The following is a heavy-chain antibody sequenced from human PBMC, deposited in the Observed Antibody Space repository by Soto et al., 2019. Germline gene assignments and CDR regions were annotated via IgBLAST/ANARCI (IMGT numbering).Heavy chain of an antibody. D-gene: IGHD6-19*01. CDR2: IKSKTDGGTT. CDR1: GFTFSNAW. Sequence: EVQLVESGGGLVKPGGSLRLSCAASGFTFSNAWMSWVRQAPGKGLEWVGRIKSKTDGGTTDYAAPVKGRFTISRDESKNTLYLQMNSLKTEDTAVYYCTTPRGYSSGWGGLNWFDPWGQGTLVTVSS. V-gene: IGHV3-15*01. CDR3: TTPRGYSSGWGGLNWFDP. J-gene: IGHJ5*02.